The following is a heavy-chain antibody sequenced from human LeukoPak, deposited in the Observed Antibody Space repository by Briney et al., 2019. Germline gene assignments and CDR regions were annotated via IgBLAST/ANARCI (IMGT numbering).Heavy chain of an antibody. CDR1: GFTFGDYA. Sequence: GGSLRLSCTGSGFTFGDYAMSWVRQAPGKGLEWVGFIRSKGYGGTTEYAASVKGRFTISRDDSKSFAYLQMNSLKTEDTAAYYCTRDPGGQKDYWGQGTLVTVSS. CDR3: TRDPGGQKDY. J-gene: IGHJ4*02. D-gene: IGHD3-10*01. CDR2: IRSKGYGGTT. V-gene: IGHV3-49*04.